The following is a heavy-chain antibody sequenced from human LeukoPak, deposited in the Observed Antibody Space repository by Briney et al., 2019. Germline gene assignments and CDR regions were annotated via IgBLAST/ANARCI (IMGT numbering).Heavy chain of an antibody. Sequence: ASVKVSCKASGYTFTGYYIHWVRQAPGQGLEWMGWINPNGGATKFAQKMKGRVTMTRDTSISTAYMELSSLRSDDTAVYYCSRDRADGSMNAFDVWGQGTLVTVSS. CDR3: SRDRADGSMNAFDV. V-gene: IGHV1-2*02. J-gene: IGHJ3*01. D-gene: IGHD3-22*01. CDR1: GYTFTGYY. CDR2: INPNGGAT.